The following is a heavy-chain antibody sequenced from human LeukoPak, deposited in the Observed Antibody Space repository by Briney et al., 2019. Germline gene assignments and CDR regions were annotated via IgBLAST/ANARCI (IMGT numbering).Heavy chain of an antibody. CDR2: ISAYNGNT. J-gene: IGHJ4*02. D-gene: IGHD3-9*01. Sequence: ASVKVSCKASGYTFASYGISWVRQAPGQGLEWMGWISAYNGNTNNAQKLQGRVTMTTDTSTSTAYMELRSLRSDDTAVYYCARDRVFAGYFDWLHPDLPFDYWGQGTLVTVSS. V-gene: IGHV1-18*01. CDR1: GYTFASYG. CDR3: ARDRVFAGYFDWLHPDLPFDY.